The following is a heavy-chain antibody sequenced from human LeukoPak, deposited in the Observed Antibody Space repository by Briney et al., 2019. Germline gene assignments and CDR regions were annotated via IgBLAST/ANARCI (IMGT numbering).Heavy chain of an antibody. D-gene: IGHD3-22*01. CDR2: IINDGSYT. Sequence: GGSLRLSCAASGFTFSPVWMHWVRQAPGKGLMWVSHIINDGSYTTYADSVKGRFTISRDNAKNTVYLRMNSLRAEDTAVYYCARLIYDSSGYYWFDPWGQGTLVTVSS. J-gene: IGHJ5*02. V-gene: IGHV3-74*01. CDR3: ARLIYDSSGYYWFDP. CDR1: GFTFSPVW.